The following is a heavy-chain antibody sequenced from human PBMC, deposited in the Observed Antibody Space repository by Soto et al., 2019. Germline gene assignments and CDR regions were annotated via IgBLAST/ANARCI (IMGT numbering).Heavy chain of an antibody. D-gene: IGHD1-26*01. J-gene: IGHJ4*02. CDR2: INHFETT. V-gene: IGHV4-30-2*01. CDR1: GASITFGGYS. CDR3: ARGGGSDSFDY. Sequence: SETLSLTCTVSGASITFGGYSWSWIRQTPGKGLEWIGYINHFETTFYNPSFESRLTLSIDRAKNQFSLKLHSMSAADRAVYFCARGGGSDSFDYWGQGILVTVSS.